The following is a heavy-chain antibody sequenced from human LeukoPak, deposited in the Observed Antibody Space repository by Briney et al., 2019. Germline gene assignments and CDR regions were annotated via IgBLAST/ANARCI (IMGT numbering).Heavy chain of an antibody. Sequence: GGSLRLSCAASGFTFTTYWMHWVRQAPGKGLVWVSHINSDGSITSYADSVKGRFTISRDNTKNTLYLQMNSLRAEDTAVYYCARDAVDTANAVWGQGTTVTVSS. J-gene: IGHJ6*02. CDR1: GFTFTTYW. CDR3: ARDAVDTANAV. CDR2: INSDGSIT. D-gene: IGHD5-18*01. V-gene: IGHV3-74*01.